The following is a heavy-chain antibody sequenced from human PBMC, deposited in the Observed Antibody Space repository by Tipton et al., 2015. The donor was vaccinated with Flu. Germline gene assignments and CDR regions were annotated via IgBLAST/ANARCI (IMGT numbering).Heavy chain of an antibody. CDR2: IYHIGNT. Sequence: TLSLTCTVSGGSLSSVYWSWIRQSPGKGLEWIGYIYHIGNTKYNPSLESRVTISGDTSRNQFSLKLRSVTAADTAVYYCVKGDSLFESWGQGTPVTVSS. J-gene: IGHJ4*02. D-gene: IGHD2-21*02. CDR1: GGSLSSVY. CDR3: VKGDSLFES. V-gene: IGHV4-59*01.